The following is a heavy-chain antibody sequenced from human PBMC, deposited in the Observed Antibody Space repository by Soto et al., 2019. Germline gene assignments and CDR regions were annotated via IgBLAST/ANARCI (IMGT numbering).Heavy chain of an antibody. CDR1: GYTFTSYG. CDR2: ISAYNGNT. D-gene: IGHD3-22*01. J-gene: IGHJ4*02. V-gene: IGHV1-18*01. Sequence: WASVKVSCKASGYTFTSYGISWVRQAPGQGLEWMGWISAYNGNTNYAQKLQGRVTMTTDTSTSTAYMELRSLRSDDTAVYYCARGLYYYDSSGYYFNYWGQGTLVTVSS. CDR3: ARGLYYYDSSGYYFNY.